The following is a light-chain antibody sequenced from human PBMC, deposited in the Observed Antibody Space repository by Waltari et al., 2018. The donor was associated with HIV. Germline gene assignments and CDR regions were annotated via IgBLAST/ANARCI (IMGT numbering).Light chain of an antibody. CDR3: SSYTSGNAVL. V-gene: IGLV2-14*01. CDR1: SNDVGTYNS. J-gene: IGLJ2*01. CDR2: EVS. Sequence: QSALTQPATVSGSPGQSITISCPGGSNDVGTYNSVSWYQQHPVKAPKLIIYEVSNRPSGVSNRFSGSKSGSTASLTISGLQAEDEADYYCSSYTSGNAVLFGGGTKVTVL.